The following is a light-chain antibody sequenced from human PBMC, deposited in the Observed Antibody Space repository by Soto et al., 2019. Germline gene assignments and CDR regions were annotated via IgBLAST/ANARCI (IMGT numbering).Light chain of an antibody. CDR1: QSVTTNY. CDR3: QQYGSSPLIT. Sequence: EILLTQSPGTLSLSPGQKATLSCRASQSVTTNYLAWYQQKPGKAPRLLIYGASRRATGIPDRFSGSGSGTDFTLTISRLEPEDFAVYYCQQYGSSPLITFGQGSRLDIK. CDR2: GAS. V-gene: IGKV3-20*01. J-gene: IGKJ5*01.